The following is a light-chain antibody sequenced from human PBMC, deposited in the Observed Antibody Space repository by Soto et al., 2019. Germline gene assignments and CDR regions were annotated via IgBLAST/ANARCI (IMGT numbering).Light chain of an antibody. V-gene: IGKV3-20*01. CDR2: GAS. CDR1: QSITNNY. J-gene: IGKJ1*01. Sequence: EVVLTQSPGTLSLSPGEGDTLSCRASQSITNNYLAWYQQRPGLAPRLLIYGASIRATGIPDRFSGSGSGTDFTLTISRLEPEDFAVYYCQQYGNSRTFGQGTKVDI. CDR3: QQYGNSRT.